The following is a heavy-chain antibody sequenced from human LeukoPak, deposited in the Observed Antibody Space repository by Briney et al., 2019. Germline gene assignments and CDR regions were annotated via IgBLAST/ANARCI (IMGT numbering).Heavy chain of an antibody. CDR3: ARHRAYCSSTSCYPSQYYYYMDV. D-gene: IGHD2-2*01. CDR2: IYTSGST. CDR1: GGSISSYY. Sequence: SETLSLTCTVSGGSISSYYWSWIRQPAGKGLEWIGRIYTSGSTNYNPSLKSRVTMSVDTPKNQFSLKLSSVNAADTAVYYCARHRAYCSSTSCYPSQYYYYMDVWGKGTTVTISS. V-gene: IGHV4-4*07. J-gene: IGHJ6*03.